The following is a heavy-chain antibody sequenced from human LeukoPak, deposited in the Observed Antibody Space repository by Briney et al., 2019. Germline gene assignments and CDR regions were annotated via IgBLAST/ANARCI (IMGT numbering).Heavy chain of an antibody. J-gene: IGHJ4*02. CDR3: ARRSGRYDY. CDR1: GITFSSYG. V-gene: IGHV3-23*01. Sequence: GGSLRLSCAASGITFSSYGMSWVRQAPGKGLEWVSSISSTGGTTYYADSVKGRFTISRDNSKNTLYLQMNSLRAEDTAVYYCARRSGRYDYWGQGTLVTVSS. CDR2: ISSTGGTT. D-gene: IGHD6-19*01.